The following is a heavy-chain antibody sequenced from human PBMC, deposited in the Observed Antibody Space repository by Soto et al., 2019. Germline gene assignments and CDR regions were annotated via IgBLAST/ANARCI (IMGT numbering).Heavy chain of an antibody. CDR2: IYHSGNT. D-gene: IGHD4-17*01. CDR1: GYSISLGYY. CDR3: ARRDYAIDS. J-gene: IGHJ4*02. V-gene: IGHV4-38-2*01. Sequence: PSETLSLTCAVSGYSISLGYYWGWIRQPPGKGLEWIGSIYHSGNTYYNPSPKSRVSISLDTSKNHFSLELTSVTAADTAVYYCARRDYAIDSWGRGALVTVSS.